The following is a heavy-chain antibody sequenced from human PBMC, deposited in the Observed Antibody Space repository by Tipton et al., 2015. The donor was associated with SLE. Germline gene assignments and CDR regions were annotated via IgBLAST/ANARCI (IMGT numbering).Heavy chain of an antibody. CDR3: ARQPYYESPFDY. J-gene: IGHJ4*02. V-gene: IGHV4-59*08. CDR1: GGSINSRY. D-gene: IGHD3-22*01. Sequence: TLSLTCTVSGGSINSRYWSWIRQPPGKGLEWIGYFYGGGTSYNPSLRGRVTISGDTSKNQFSLTLNSVTAADTAVYFCARQPYYESPFDYWGQGTLVTVSS. CDR2: FYGGGT.